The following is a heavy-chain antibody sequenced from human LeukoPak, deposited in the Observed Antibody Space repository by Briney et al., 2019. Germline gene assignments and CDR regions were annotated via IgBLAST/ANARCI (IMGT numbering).Heavy chain of an antibody. D-gene: IGHD4-17*01. J-gene: IGHJ6*02. CDR3: AITVTVYYYGMDV. CDR2: IYSGGST. Sequence: PGGSLRLSCAVSGFTVSSNYMSWVRQAPGKGLEWVSVIYSGGSTYYADSVKGRFTISRDNSKNTLYLQMNSLRAEDTAVYYCAITVTVYYYGMDVWGQGTTVTVSS. CDR1: GFTVSSNY. V-gene: IGHV3-66*01.